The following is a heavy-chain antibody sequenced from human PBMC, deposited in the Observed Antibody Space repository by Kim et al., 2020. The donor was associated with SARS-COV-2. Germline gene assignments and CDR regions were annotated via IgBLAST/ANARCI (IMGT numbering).Heavy chain of an antibody. J-gene: IGHJ6*02. D-gene: IGHD6-13*01. CDR2: ISYDGSNK. V-gene: IGHV3-30*03. CDR1: GFTFSSYG. Sequence: GGSLRLSCAASGFTFSSYGMHWVRQAPGKGLEWVAVISYDGSNKYYADSVNGRFTISRDNSKNTLYLQMNSLRAEDTAVYYCASTHPPPPIPTSFYSGSWSTVHGMYGMDVWGQGTTFTVSS. CDR3: ASTHPPPPIPTSFYSGSWSTVHGMYGMDV.